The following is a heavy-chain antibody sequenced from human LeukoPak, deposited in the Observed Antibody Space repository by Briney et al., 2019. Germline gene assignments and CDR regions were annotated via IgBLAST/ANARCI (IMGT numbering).Heavy chain of an antibody. CDR3: AGRGTAMDS. J-gene: IGHJ5*02. Sequence: SETLSLTRTVSGGSISSYYWSWIRQPPGKGLEWIGYIYYSGSTNYNPSLKSRVTISVDTSKNQFSLKLSSVTAADTAVYYCAGRGTAMDSWGQGTLVTVSS. D-gene: IGHD5-18*01. CDR1: GGSISSYY. CDR2: IYYSGST. V-gene: IGHV4-59*01.